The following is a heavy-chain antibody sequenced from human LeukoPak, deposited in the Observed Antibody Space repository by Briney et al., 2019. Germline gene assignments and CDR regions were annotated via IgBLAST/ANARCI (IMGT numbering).Heavy chain of an antibody. V-gene: IGHV3-33*01. CDR2: IWYDGSNK. D-gene: IGHD3-10*01. CDR1: GFTFSSYG. Sequence: GGSLRLSCAASGFTFSSYGMHWVRQAPGKGLEWVAVIWYDGSNKYYADSVKGRFTISRDNSKNTLYLQMNSLRAEDTAVYYCARTSFRFGELLPVDYLGQGTLVTVSS. J-gene: IGHJ4*02. CDR3: ARTSFRFGELLPVDY.